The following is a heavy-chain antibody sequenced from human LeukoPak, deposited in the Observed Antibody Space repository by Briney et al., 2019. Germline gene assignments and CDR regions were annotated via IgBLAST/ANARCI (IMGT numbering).Heavy chain of an antibody. CDR1: GFSFSSYS. Sequence: GGSLRLSCVASGFSFSSYSMNWVRQAPGEGLEWVSYFSTRSGTISYADSAKGRFTISRDDAKNSLYLQMNSLRVEDTAVYYCARGGSSLYAFDIWGQGTMVTVSS. J-gene: IGHJ3*02. CDR3: ARGGSSLYAFDI. D-gene: IGHD2-2*01. CDR2: FSTRSGTI. V-gene: IGHV3-48*01.